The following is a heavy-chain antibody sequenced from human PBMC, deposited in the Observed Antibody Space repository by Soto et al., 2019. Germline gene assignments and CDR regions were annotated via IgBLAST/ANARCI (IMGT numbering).Heavy chain of an antibody. D-gene: IGHD3-16*01. CDR3: AALYGIYYYGMDV. Sequence: SVKVSCKASGFTFTSSAMQWVRQARGQRLEWIGWIVVGSGNTNYAQKFQERVTITRDMSTSTAYMELSSLRSEDTAVYYCAALYGIYYYGMDVWGQRTTVTVSS. V-gene: IGHV1-58*02. CDR2: IVVGSGNT. J-gene: IGHJ6*02. CDR1: GFTFTSSA.